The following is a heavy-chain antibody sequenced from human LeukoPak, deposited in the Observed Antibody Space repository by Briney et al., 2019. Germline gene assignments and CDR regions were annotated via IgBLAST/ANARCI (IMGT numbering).Heavy chain of an antibody. D-gene: IGHD6-13*01. Sequence: SGTLSLTCTVSGGSISSGDYYWSWIRQPPGKGLEWIGYIYYSGSTYYNPSLKSRVTISVDTSKNQFSLKLSSVTAADTAVYYCARTYSSSWYGASDAFDIWGQGTMVTVSS. CDR1: GGSISSGDYY. CDR3: ARTYSSSWYGASDAFDI. J-gene: IGHJ3*02. CDR2: IYYSGST. V-gene: IGHV4-30-4*01.